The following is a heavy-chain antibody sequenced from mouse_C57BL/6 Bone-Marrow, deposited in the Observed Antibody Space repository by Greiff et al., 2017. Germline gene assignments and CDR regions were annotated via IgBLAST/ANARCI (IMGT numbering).Heavy chain of an antibody. CDR1: GYTFTSYW. Sequence: QVQLQQPGAELVRPGSSVKLSCKASGYTFTSYWMDWVKQRPGQGLEWIGNIYPSDSETHYNQKFKDKATLTVDKSSSTAYLQLSSLTSEDSAVYYWARPYDYDSWFAYWGQGTLVTVSA. V-gene: IGHV1-61*01. CDR3: ARPYDYDSWFAY. D-gene: IGHD2-4*01. J-gene: IGHJ3*01. CDR2: IYPSDSET.